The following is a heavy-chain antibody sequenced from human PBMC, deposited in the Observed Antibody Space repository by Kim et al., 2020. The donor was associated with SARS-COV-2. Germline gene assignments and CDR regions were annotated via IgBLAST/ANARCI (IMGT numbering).Heavy chain of an antibody. CDR3: ARDRPVVAAKAVYGMDV. V-gene: IGHV4-59*01. D-gene: IGHD2-15*01. J-gene: IGHJ6*01. CDR2: IYYSGST. CDR1: GGSISSYY. Sequence: SETLSLTCTVSGGSISSYYWSWIRQPPGKGLEWIGYIYYSGSTNYNPSLKSRVTISVDTSKNQFSLKLSSVTAADTAVYYCARDRPVVAAKAVYGMDVWG.